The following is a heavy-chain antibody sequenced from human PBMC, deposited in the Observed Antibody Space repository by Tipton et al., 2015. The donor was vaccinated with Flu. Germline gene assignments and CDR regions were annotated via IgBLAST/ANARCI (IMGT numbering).Heavy chain of an antibody. V-gene: IGHV3-33*01. CDR1: GFTFSDYG. J-gene: IGHJ6*02. CDR2: IWFDGRNK. CDR3: ARDQRRFGSFYYYGMDV. Sequence: SGFTFSDYGMHWVRQAPGKGLEWVASIWFDGRNKYYGDSVKGRFTISRDNSKNTLYVQMNSLTAEDSAVYYCARDQRRFGSFYYYGMDVWGQGTTVTVSS. D-gene: IGHD3-10*01.